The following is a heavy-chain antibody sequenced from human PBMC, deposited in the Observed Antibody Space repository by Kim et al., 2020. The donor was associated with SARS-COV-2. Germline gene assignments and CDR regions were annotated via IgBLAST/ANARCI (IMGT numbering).Heavy chain of an antibody. J-gene: IGHJ4*02. D-gene: IGHD3-16*01. CDR2: LLIPLRSL. CDR1: GFPCCGSR. V-gene: IGHV3-21*04. CDR3: ARDRRGEVDY. Sequence: GGSRPRSCASSGFPCCGSRLSWVRASAVAGLACVPSLLIPLRSLYSASSFTCLFTISRDNAKNSLYLQMNSLRAEDTAVYYCARDRRGEVDYWGQGTLGT.